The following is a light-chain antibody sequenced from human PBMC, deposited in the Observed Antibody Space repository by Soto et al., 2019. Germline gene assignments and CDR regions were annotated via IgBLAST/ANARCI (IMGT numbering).Light chain of an antibody. V-gene: IGKV1-5*01. CDR2: DAS. Sequence: DIQMTQSPSTLSASVGDRVTITCRASQNINSWLAWYQQKPGKAPKFLIYDASTLESGVPSRFSGSGSGTEFTLTISSLQPDDFATYYCQQYNTYPYTFDQGTKLEIK. CDR1: QNINSW. CDR3: QQYNTYPYT. J-gene: IGKJ2*01.